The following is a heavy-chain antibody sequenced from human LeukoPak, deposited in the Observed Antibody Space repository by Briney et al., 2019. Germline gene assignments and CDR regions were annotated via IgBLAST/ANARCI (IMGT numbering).Heavy chain of an antibody. CDR1: GFTVSNNY. Sequence: PGGSLRLSCAASGFTVSNNYMSWVRQAPGKGLEWVSTISDAGGGTYYADSVKGRFFISRDNSKNTLYLQMNSLRAEDTAVYYCAKVAPGSHYEDSWGQGTLVTVSS. V-gene: IGHV3-23*01. J-gene: IGHJ5*01. D-gene: IGHD3-10*01. CDR2: ISDAGGGT. CDR3: AKVAPGSHYEDS.